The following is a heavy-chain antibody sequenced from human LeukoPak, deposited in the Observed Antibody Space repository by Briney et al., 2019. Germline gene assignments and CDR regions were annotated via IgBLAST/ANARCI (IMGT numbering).Heavy chain of an antibody. V-gene: IGHV3-21*01. J-gene: IGHJ4*02. D-gene: IGHD3-3*01. CDR3: VKDTIFTVDPFDY. CDR1: GFTFSSFA. Sequence: GGSLRLSCVVSGFTFSSFAMNWVRQAPGKGLEWVSSTNSGGTHTYSADSVKGRFTVSRENSKNTLYLEMNSLRAEDTAVYYCVKDTIFTVDPFDYWGQGTLVTVSS. CDR2: TNSGGTHT.